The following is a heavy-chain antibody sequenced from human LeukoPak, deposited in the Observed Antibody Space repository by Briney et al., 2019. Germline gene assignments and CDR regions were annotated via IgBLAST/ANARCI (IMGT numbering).Heavy chain of an antibody. D-gene: IGHD2-2*01. CDR3: APKIVVVPAAIG. J-gene: IGHJ4*02. CDR1: GFTFSSYG. CDR2: ISYDGSNK. V-gene: IGHV3-30*03. Sequence: PGGSLRLSCAASGFTFSSYGMHWVRQAPGKGLEWVAVISYDGSNKYYADSVKGRFTISRDNSKNTLYLQMNSLRAEDTAVYYCAPKIVVVPAAIGWGQGTLVTVSS.